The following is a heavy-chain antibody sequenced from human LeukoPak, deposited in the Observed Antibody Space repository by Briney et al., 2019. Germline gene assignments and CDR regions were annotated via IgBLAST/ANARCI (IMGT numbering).Heavy chain of an antibody. CDR2: IIPIFGTA. J-gene: IGHJ4*02. D-gene: IGHD1-26*01. Sequence: GSSVKASCKASGGTFISYAISWGRQAPGQGLEWMGGIIPIFGTANYAQKFQGRVTITADESTSTAYMELSSLRSEDTAVYYCARVKVGATIQPFDYWGQGTLVTVSS. CDR3: ARVKVGATIQPFDY. V-gene: IGHV1-69*01. CDR1: GGTFISYA.